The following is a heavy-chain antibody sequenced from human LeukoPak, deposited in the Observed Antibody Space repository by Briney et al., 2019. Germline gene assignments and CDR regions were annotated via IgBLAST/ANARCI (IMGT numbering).Heavy chain of an antibody. D-gene: IGHD3-22*01. J-gene: IGHJ3*02. CDR3: AGSASSGRRDAFDI. CDR2: ITRSNYI. CDR1: GFTFSSYS. Sequence: GGSLRLSCAASGFTFSSYSMNWVRRAPGKGLEWVSSITRSNYIYYADSVKGRFTISRDSAKNSLYLQMNSLRAEDTAVYYCAGSASSGRRDAFDIWGQGTMVTVSS. V-gene: IGHV3-21*06.